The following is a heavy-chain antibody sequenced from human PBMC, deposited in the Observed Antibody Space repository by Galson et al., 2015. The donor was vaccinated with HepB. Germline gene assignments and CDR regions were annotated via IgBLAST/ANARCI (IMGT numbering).Heavy chain of an antibody. D-gene: IGHD6-13*01. CDR2: IYPGDSDT. J-gene: IGHJ4*02. Sequence: QSGAEVKKPGESLKISCKGSGYSFTNYWIGWVRQMPGKGLEWMGIIYPGDSDTRYSPSFQGQVIISADKSINTAYLQWSSLKASDTAMYFCARHLAAGDSIDYWGQGTLLTVSS. V-gene: IGHV5-51*01. CDR1: GYSFTNYW. CDR3: ARHLAAGDSIDY.